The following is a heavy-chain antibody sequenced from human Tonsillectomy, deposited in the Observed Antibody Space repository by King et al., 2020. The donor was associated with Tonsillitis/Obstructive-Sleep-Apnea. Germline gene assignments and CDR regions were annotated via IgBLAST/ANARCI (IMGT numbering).Heavy chain of an antibody. D-gene: IGHD3-3*02. CDR2: ISYDGSNK. V-gene: IGHV3-30*18. CDR3: AKDLIRGLAPRAYYFDY. Sequence: VQLVESGGGVVQPGRSLRLSCAASGFTFSSYGMHWVRQATGKGLEWVAVISYDGSNKYYADSVKGRFTISRDNSKNTLYLQMNSLRAEDTAVYYCAKDLIRGLAPRAYYFDYWGQGTLVTVSS. CDR1: GFTFSSYG. J-gene: IGHJ4*02.